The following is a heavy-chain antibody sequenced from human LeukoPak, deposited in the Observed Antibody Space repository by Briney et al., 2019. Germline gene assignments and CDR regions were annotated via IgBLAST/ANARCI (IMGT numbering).Heavy chain of an antibody. CDR1: GGTFSSYT. CDR2: IIPIFGTT. V-gene: IGHV1-69*05. D-gene: IGHD2-2*02. CDR3: ARWAGLCTTNNCYNPFDY. Sequence: ASVKVSCKASGGTFSSYTVSWVRQAPGQGLEWMGGIIPIFGTTTFAQKFQGRVTIITDASTSTVYMELSSLRSEDTAVYYCARWAGLCTTNNCYNPFDYWGQGTLVTVSS. J-gene: IGHJ4*02.